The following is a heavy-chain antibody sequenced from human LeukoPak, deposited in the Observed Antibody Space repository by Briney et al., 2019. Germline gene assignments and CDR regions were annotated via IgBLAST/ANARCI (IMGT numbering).Heavy chain of an antibody. Sequence: ASVKVSCKASGYTFTSYDINWVRQATGQGLEWMGWMNPNSGNTGYAQKFQGRVTMTRNTSVSTAYMELSSLRSEDTAVYYCAREGGATRRVDAFDIWGQGTMVTVSS. V-gene: IGHV1-8*01. CDR3: AREGGATRRVDAFDI. CDR2: MNPNSGNT. J-gene: IGHJ3*02. CDR1: GYTFTSYD. D-gene: IGHD1-26*01.